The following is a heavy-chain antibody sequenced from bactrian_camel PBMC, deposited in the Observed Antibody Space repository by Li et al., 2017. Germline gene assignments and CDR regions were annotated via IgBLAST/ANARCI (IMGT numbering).Heavy chain of an antibody. CDR1: QYINNDCR. J-gene: IGHJ6*01. Sequence: HVQLVESGGGSVQAGGSLQLSCAAAQYINNDCRLGWFRRVPGLEREGVAGIGIDGRTAYADSVKGRFTMSRDNTKNMLYLQLNSLVSEDTALYYCQFEEEAAAYSWGQGTQVTVS. D-gene: IGHD1*01. CDR3: QFEEEAAAYS. V-gene: IGHV3S57*01. CDR2: IGIDGRT.